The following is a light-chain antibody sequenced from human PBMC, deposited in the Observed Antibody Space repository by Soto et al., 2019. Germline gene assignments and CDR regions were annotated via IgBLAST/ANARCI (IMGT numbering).Light chain of an antibody. J-gene: IGKJ3*01. Sequence: EIVLTQSPGTLSLSPGDRATLSCRASQSVHNSYLAWYQRRPGQAPRLLIYGASIRATGIPDRFSGSGSGTDFTLTISRLEPEDSAVYYCQQYGGSPIFTFGPGTKVDIK. CDR2: GAS. CDR3: QQYGGSPIFT. CDR1: QSVHNSY. V-gene: IGKV3-20*01.